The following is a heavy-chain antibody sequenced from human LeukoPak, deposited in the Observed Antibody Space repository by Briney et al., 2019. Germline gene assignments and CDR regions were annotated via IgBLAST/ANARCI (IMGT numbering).Heavy chain of an antibody. J-gene: IGHJ4*02. CDR2: IYPGDSDT. Sequence: GESLKISCQGSGYSFISYWIGWVRQMPGKGLEWMGIIYPGDSDTRYSPSFQGQVTISADKSISTAYLQWSSLKASDTAMYYCASAGGDSSGYYSPPLNYWGQGTLVTVSS. CDR3: ASAGGDSSGYYSPPLNY. CDR1: GYSFISYW. V-gene: IGHV5-51*01. D-gene: IGHD3-22*01.